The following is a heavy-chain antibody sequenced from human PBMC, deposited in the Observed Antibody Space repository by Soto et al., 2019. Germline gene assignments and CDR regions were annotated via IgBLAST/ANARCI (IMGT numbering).Heavy chain of an antibody. D-gene: IGHD2-15*01. J-gene: IGHJ3*02. CDR3: ASAIVVVVAATRGLDDFDI. Sequence: QVQLVQSGAEVKKPGSSVKVSCKASGGTFSSYAISWVRQAPGQGLEWMGGIIPIFGTANYAQKFQGRVTITADKSTSTAYMEVSSLRFEDTAVYYCASAIVVVVAATRGLDDFDIWGQGTMVTVSS. CDR1: GGTFSSYA. V-gene: IGHV1-69*06. CDR2: IIPIFGTA.